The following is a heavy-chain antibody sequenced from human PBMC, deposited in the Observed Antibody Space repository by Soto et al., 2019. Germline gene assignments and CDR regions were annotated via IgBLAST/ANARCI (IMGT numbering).Heavy chain of an antibody. CDR3: AREDSIIIPAVSDF. CDR2: LWSDGIKT. J-gene: IGHJ4*02. CDR1: GFSLSRYG. Sequence: GGSLRLSCTASGFSLSRYGLHWVRQAPGKGLEWVAGLWSDGIKTSYTDSVKGRFAISRDNAKSSVSLQMNTLRVEDTAVYYCAREDSIIIPAVSDFWGQGTLVTVSS. D-gene: IGHD2-2*01. V-gene: IGHV3-33*01.